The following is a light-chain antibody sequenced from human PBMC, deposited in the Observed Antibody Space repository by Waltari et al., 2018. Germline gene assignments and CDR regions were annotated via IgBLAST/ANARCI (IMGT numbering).Light chain of an antibody. CDR3: MQGSHWPRT. J-gene: IGKJ2*01. V-gene: IGKV2-30*02. CDR2: KIS. CDR1: QSLVPTDGNTY. Sequence: DVVMTQSPLSLPVTLGQPASISCRSSQSLVPTDGNTYLNWFQQRPGQPPRRLIYKISRRESWVPARVSGSGSGTDFTLKISRVEAEDVGVYYCMQGSHWPRTFGQGTKLEI.